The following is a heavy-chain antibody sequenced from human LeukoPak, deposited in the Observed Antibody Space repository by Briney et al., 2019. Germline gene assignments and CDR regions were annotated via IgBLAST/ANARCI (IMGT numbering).Heavy chain of an antibody. CDR1: GFTFSSYS. J-gene: IGHJ4*02. CDR2: INWNSNNI. CDR3: AKASSGYYSAILD. V-gene: IGHV3-9*01. Sequence: GGSLRLSCAASGFTFSSYSMNWVRQAPGKGLEWVSGINWNSNNIDYADSVKGRFTISRDNAKNSLYLQMNSLRAEDTALYYCAKASSGYYSAILDWGQGTLVTVSS. D-gene: IGHD3-22*01.